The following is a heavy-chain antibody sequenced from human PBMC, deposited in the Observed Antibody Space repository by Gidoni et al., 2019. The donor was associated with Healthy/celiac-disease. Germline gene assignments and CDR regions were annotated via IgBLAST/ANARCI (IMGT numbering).Heavy chain of an antibody. CDR3: ARDTRGIAAAGAFDAFDI. J-gene: IGHJ3*02. CDR1: GFTFSSYW. V-gene: IGHV3-7*01. Sequence: EVQLVESGGGLVQPGGSLRLYCAASGFTFSSYWMSWVRQAPGKGLEWVANIKQDGSEKYYVDSVKGRFTISRDNAKNSLYLQMNSLRAEDTAVYYCARDTRGIAAAGAFDAFDIWGQGTMVTVSS. CDR2: IKQDGSEK. D-gene: IGHD6-13*01.